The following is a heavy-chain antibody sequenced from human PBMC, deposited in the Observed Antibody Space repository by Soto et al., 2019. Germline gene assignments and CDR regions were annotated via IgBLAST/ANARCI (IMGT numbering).Heavy chain of an antibody. CDR3: ARGVIAVAAASTNWFDP. Sequence: ASVKVSCKASGYTFTSYGISWVRQAPGQGLEWMGWISAYNGNTNYAQKLQGRVTMTTDTSTSTAYMELRSLISDDTAVYYCARGVIAVAAASTNWFDPWGQGTLVTVSS. CDR2: ISAYNGNT. J-gene: IGHJ5*02. V-gene: IGHV1-18*01. CDR1: GYTFTSYG. D-gene: IGHD6-19*01.